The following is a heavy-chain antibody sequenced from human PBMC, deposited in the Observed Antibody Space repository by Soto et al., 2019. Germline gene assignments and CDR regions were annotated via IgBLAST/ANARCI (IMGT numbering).Heavy chain of an antibody. D-gene: IGHD4-17*01. CDR2: INPNSGGT. CDR3: ARANGDYVPDYFDY. CDR1: GYTFTGYY. J-gene: IGHJ4*02. Sequence: ASVKVSCKASGYTFTGYYMHWVRQAPGQGLEWMGWINPNSGGTNYAQKFQGWVTMTRATSISTAYMELSRLRSDDTAVYYCARANGDYVPDYFDYWGQGTLVTVSS. V-gene: IGHV1-2*04.